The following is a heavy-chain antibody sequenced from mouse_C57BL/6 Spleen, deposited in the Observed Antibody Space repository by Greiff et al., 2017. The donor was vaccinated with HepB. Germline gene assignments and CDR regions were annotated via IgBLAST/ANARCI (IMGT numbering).Heavy chain of an antibody. CDR3: AIWLRRGRLDY. CDR1: GYTFTSYW. V-gene: IGHV1-74*01. J-gene: IGHJ2*01. D-gene: IGHD2-2*01. CDR2: IHPSDSDT. Sequence: QVQLKQPGAELVKPGASVKVSCKASGYTFTSYWMHWVKQRPGQGLEWIGRIHPSDSDTNYNQKFKGKATLTVDKSSSTAYMQLSSLTSEDSAVYYCAIWLRRGRLDYWGQGTTLTVSS.